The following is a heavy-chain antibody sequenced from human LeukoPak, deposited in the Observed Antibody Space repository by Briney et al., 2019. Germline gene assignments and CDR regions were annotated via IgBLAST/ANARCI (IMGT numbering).Heavy chain of an antibody. Sequence: SETLSLTCTVSGGSIRRGYYWDWIRQPPGKGLEWIGSMYPTGSTYQNPSLKNRVTISVDTSKKQFSLRLSSVTAADTAVYYCARTPIYYFDNSGYYNWGQGTLVTVSS. V-gene: IGHV4-38-2*02. J-gene: IGHJ4*02. CDR3: ARTPIYYFDNSGYYN. CDR1: GGSIRRGYY. CDR2: MYPTGST. D-gene: IGHD3-22*01.